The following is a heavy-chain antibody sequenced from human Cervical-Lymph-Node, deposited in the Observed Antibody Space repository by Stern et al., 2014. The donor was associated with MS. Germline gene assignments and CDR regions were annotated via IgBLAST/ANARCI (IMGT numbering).Heavy chain of an antibody. CDR2: IIPILSIT. J-gene: IGHJ5*02. CDR1: GGTFSSSG. V-gene: IGHV1-69*04. D-gene: IGHD4-17*01. CDR3: ATLGVTTGDFDP. Sequence: LVESGSSVRVSCKASGGTFSSSGISWVRQAPGQGLEWMGRIIPILSITNYAQNFQGRVTITADKSTSTAYMELSSLRSEDTAVYYCATLGVTTGDFDPWGQGTLVTVSS.